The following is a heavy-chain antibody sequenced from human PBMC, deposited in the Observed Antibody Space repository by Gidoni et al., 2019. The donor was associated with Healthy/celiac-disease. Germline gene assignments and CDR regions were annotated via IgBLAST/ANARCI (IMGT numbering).Heavy chain of an antibody. CDR1: GGSISSYY. CDR3: ARGGYYYDSSGYYKDSFDY. V-gene: IGHV4-59*01. CDR2: IYYSGST. J-gene: IGHJ4*02. Sequence: QVQLQESGPGLVKPSETLSLTCTVSGGSISSYYWSWIRQPPGKGLEWIGYIYYSGSTNYNPSLKSRVTISVDTSKNQFSLKLSSVTAADTAVYYCARGGYYYDSSGYYKDSFDYWGQGTLVTVSS. D-gene: IGHD3-22*01.